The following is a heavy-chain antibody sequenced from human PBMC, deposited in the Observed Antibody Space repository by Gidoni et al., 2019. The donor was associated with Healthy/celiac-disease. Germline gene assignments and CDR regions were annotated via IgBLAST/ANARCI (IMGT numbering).Heavy chain of an antibody. CDR2: ISGSGGST. D-gene: IGHD3-10*01. CDR1: GFTFSSYA. V-gene: IGHV3-23*01. J-gene: IGHJ3*02. Sequence: EVQLLESGGGLVQPGGSLRLSCAASGFTFSSYAMSWVRQAPGKGLVWVSAISGSGGSTYYADSVKGRFTISRDNSKNTLYLQMNSLRAEDTAVYYCAKTGELLWFGETLHAFDIWGQGTMVTVSS. CDR3: AKTGELLWFGETLHAFDI.